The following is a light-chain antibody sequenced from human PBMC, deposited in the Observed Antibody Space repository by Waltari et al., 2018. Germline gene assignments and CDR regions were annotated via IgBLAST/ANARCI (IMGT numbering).Light chain of an antibody. Sequence: DIQMTQSPSSLSASVGDRVTITCRASQSISNYLNWYQQKPGKAPKLLIYAASSLQRGVPSRFSDSGSGTDFTLTISSLQPEDFATYYCQQSYSTPWTFGQGTKVEIK. V-gene: IGKV1-39*01. J-gene: IGKJ1*01. CDR3: QQSYSTPWT. CDR1: QSISNY. CDR2: AAS.